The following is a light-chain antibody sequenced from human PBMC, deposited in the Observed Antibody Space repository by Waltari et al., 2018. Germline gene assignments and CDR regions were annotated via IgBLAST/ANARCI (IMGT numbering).Light chain of an antibody. V-gene: IGKV3-15*01. Sequence: IVMTQSPATLSVSPGERATLSGRASQNVRSNLAGDQQKPDQAPRLLISGASTRATDVPARFGGSGFGTEFTLTISSLQSEDFAVYYCQHYEGWPPSYTFGQGTKVEI. CDR3: QHYEGWPPSYT. CDR2: GAS. CDR1: QNVRSN. J-gene: IGKJ2*01.